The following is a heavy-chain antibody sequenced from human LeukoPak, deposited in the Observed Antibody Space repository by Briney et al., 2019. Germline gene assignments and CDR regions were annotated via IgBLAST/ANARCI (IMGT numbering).Heavy chain of an antibody. Sequence: PGGSLRRSCAASGFTFSSYPMNWVRQAPGKGLEWVSSVNGNSGSIYYADSVKGRFTISRDNAKDSLYLQMNSLRAEDTAVYYCATRYCTSTNCYAFDYWGQGTLVTVSS. CDR2: VNGNSGSI. CDR1: GFTFSSYP. V-gene: IGHV3-21*01. J-gene: IGHJ4*02. CDR3: ATRYCTSTNCYAFDY. D-gene: IGHD2-2*01.